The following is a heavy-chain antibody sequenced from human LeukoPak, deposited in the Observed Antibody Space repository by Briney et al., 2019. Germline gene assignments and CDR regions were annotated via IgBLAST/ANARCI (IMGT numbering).Heavy chain of an antibody. V-gene: IGHV4-30-4*08. J-gene: IGHJ4*02. CDR3: ARGDYSNYGVDY. Sequence: SETLSPTCTVSGGSISSGDYYWSWIRQPPGKGLEWIGYIYYSGSTYYNPSLKSRVTISVDTSKNQFSLKLSSVTAADTAVYYCARGDYSNYGVDYWGQGTLVTVSS. D-gene: IGHD4-11*01. CDR1: GGSISSGDYY. CDR2: IYYSGST.